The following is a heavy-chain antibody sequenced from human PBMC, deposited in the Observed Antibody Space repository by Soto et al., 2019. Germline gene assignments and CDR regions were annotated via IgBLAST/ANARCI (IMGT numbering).Heavy chain of an antibody. J-gene: IGHJ5*02. CDR3: ASLGAPGSSPYRCFDP. CDR1: GSTFKNYN. CDR2: ISSSSVTT. D-gene: IGHD3-16*01. V-gene: IGHV3-48*02. Sequence: EVQLVESGGGLIQPGASLTLSCEASGSTFKNYNMNWVRQAPGKGLEWISYISSSSVTTYYADSVKGRFTISRDNAKNSLYLQMSSLRDEDTAVYYCASLGAPGSSPYRCFDPWGQGTLVTVSS.